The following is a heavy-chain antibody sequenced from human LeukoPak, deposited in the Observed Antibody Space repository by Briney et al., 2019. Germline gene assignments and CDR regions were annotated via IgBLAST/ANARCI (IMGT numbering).Heavy chain of an antibody. CDR1: GGSISSYY. CDR3: ARVESRDAFDI. J-gene: IGHJ3*02. V-gene: IGHV4-59*01. CDR2: IYYSGSS. Sequence: SETLSLTCTVSGGSISSYYWSWIRQPPGKGLEWIGYIYYSGSSNYNPSLKSRVTISVDTSKNQFSLKLSSVTAADTAVYYCARVESRDAFDIWGQGTMVTVSS.